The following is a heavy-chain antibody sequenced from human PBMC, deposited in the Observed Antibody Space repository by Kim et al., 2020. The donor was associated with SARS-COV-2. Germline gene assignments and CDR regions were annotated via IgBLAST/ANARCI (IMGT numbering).Heavy chain of an antibody. CDR3: ARHFRGTSIRCLGLFQLDY. CDR1: GGSISSSGYY. V-gene: IGHV4-39*01. CDR2: VYYTGNT. J-gene: IGHJ4*02. Sequence: SETLSLTCIVYGGSISSSGYYWDWIRQPPGKVLEWIGSVYYTGNTYYKPSLKSRVTIFVDTSKNQFSLKLSSVTAADTAVYYFARHFRGTSIRCLGLFQLDYCGQGILVTVSS. D-gene: IGHD4-17*01.